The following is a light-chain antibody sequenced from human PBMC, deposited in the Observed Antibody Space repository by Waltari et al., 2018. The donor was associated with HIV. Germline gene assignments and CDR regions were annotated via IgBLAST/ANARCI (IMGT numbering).Light chain of an antibody. CDR2: STS. Sequence: AIQMTQSPSSLSASVGDRVTISCRASRGIGNELSWYQQIPGKATKLLIYSTSTVESGVSSRFSGDGSDTDFTLTISSLQPEDFATYYCLQDYIFPYTFGQGTKLEIK. CDR3: LQDYIFPYT. J-gene: IGKJ2*01. CDR1: RGIGNE. V-gene: IGKV1-6*01.